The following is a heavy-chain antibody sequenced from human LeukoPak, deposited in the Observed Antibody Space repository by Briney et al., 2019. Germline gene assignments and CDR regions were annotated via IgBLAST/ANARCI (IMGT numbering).Heavy chain of an antibody. Sequence: SETLSLTCTVSGGSISSYYWSWIRQPPGKGLEWIGYIYYSGSTNYNPSLKSRVTISVDTSKYQFSLKLSSVTAADTAVYYCARIPYSYSYSSSWYVDYWGQGTLVTVSS. CDR1: GGSISSYY. D-gene: IGHD6-13*01. CDR2: IYYSGST. CDR3: ARIPYSYSYSSSWYVDY. J-gene: IGHJ4*02. V-gene: IGHV4-59*01.